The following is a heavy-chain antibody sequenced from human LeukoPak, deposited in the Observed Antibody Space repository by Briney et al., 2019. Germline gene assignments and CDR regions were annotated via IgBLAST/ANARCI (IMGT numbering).Heavy chain of an antibody. D-gene: IGHD6-19*01. Sequence: GGSLRLSCTASGFTFSSYAMNWVRQAPGKGLEWVSAISGRAGSTSYADSVKGRFTISRDNSKNTLYLQMNSLRAEDTAVYYCAKDGVAGKIMYYFDYWGQGTLVTVSS. V-gene: IGHV3-23*01. CDR2: ISGRAGST. CDR1: GFTFSSYA. J-gene: IGHJ4*02. CDR3: AKDGVAGKIMYYFDY.